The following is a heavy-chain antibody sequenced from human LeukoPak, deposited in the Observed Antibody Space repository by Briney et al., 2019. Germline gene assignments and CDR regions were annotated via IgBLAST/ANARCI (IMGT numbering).Heavy chain of an antibody. CDR3: AKDRSSYSSGPY. J-gene: IGHJ4*02. V-gene: IGHV3-23*01. CDR1: GFTFSSYA. CDR2: ISGSGGST. Sequence: GGSLRLSCAASGFTFSSYAMSWVRQAPGKGPEWVSAISGSGGSTYYADSVKGRFTISRDNSKNTLYLQMNSLRAEDTAVYYCAKDRSSYSSGPYWGQGTLVTVSS. D-gene: IGHD6-19*01.